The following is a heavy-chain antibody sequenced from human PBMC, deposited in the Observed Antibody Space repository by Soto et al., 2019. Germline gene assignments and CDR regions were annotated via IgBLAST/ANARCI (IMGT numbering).Heavy chain of an antibody. V-gene: IGHV1-8*02. D-gene: IGHD6-13*01. CDR1: GYTFTSYD. CDR2: MNPNSGNT. J-gene: IGHJ6*02. Sequence: ASVKVSCKASGYTFTSYDINWVRQATGQGLEWMGWMNPNSGNTGYAQKFQGRVTMTRNTSISTAYMELSSLRSEDTAVYYCARGRMYSSSWYDFRGYYYGMGVWGQGTTVTVSS. CDR3: ARGRMYSSSWYDFRGYYYGMGV.